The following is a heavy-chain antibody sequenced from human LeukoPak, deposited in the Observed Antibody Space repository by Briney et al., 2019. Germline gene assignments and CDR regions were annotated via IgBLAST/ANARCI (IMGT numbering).Heavy chain of an antibody. D-gene: IGHD6-6*01. CDR3: ARALYSSSSEFDY. J-gene: IGHJ4*02. CDR1: GGSIRSHY. V-gene: IGHV4-59*11. Sequence: SETLSLTCTVSGGSIRSHYWNWLRQPPGKGLEWTGYIFYSGSTNYNPSLRSRVTISVDTSKNQFSLKLSSVTAADTAVYYCARALYSSSSEFDYWGQGTLVTVSS. CDR2: IFYSGST.